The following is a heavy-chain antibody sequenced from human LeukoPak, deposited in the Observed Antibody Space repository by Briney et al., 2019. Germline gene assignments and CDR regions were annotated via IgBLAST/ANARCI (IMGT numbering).Heavy chain of an antibody. Sequence: GGSLRLSCAASGFTFTSYAMTWVRQAPGKGLQWVSAISGSGGSTYYAGSVKGRFTISRDNSKNTLYLQVNSLRAEDTAVYYCAKGGLYCSSATCWYYFDYWGRGTLVTVSS. J-gene: IGHJ4*02. CDR3: AKGGLYCSSATCWYYFDY. V-gene: IGHV3-23*01. CDR1: GFTFTSYA. CDR2: ISGSGGST. D-gene: IGHD2-2*01.